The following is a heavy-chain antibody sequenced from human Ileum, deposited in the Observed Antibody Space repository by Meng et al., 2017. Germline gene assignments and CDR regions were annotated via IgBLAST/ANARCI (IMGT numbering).Heavy chain of an antibody. CDR3: VRDRHCSGGIGL. D-gene: IGHD2-15*01. J-gene: IGHJ5*02. V-gene: IGHV7-4-1*02. CDR1: GYSFTSYS. Sequence: ASVKVSCKASGYSFTSYSMNWVRQAPGQGLEWMGWINTNTGNPTYAQGFTGRFVFSLDTSVSTAYLQISSLTPEDTAVYFCVRDRHCSGGIGLWGQGTLVTVSS. CDR2: INTNTGNP.